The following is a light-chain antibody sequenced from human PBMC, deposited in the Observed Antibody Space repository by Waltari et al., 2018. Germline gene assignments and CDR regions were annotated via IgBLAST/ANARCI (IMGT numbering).Light chain of an antibody. Sequence: SYVLTQPPSVSVAPGQTARITCGGNDLASKSVHWNQQKPGQAPVVVVYDDTDRPSGVPGRFSGSNSGNTATLIISRVEAGDEADYYCQVWDSGSHHVLFGGGTKLTVL. J-gene: IGLJ2*01. V-gene: IGLV3-21*02. CDR1: DLASKS. CDR3: QVWDSGSHHVL. CDR2: DDT.